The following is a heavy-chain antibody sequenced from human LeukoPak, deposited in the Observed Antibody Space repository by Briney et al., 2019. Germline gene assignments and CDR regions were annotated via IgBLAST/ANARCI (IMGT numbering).Heavy chain of an antibody. CDR1: GFTFGDFA. D-gene: IGHD1-26*01. V-gene: IGHV3-30-3*01. Sequence: PGRSLRLSCTASGFTFGDFAMSWVRQAPGKGLEWVAVTSYDGSNKDYADSVKGRFTISRDNSKNTLYLQMNSLRAEDTAVYYCARALSGSYYNAFDIWGQGTMVTVSS. J-gene: IGHJ3*02. CDR3: ARALSGSYYNAFDI. CDR2: TSYDGSNK.